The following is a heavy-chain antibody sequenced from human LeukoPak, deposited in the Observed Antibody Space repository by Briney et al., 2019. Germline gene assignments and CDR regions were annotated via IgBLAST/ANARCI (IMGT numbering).Heavy chain of an antibody. D-gene: IGHD3-22*01. V-gene: IGHV4-4*09. J-gene: IGHJ3*02. CDR1: GGSISSYY. CDR3: ARRYYDSSGYYRAFDI. Sequence: SETLSLTCTVSGGSISSYYWSWIRQPPGKGLEWIGDIYTSGSTNYNPSLKSRVTISVDTSKNQFSLKLSSVTAADTAVYYCARRYYDSSGYYRAFDIWGQGTMVTVSS. CDR2: IYTSGST.